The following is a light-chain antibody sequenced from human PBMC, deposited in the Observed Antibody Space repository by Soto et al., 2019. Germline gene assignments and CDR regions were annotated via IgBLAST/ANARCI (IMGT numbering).Light chain of an antibody. CDR1: SSDVGRFNY. CDR3: TSYATVSTLYV. J-gene: IGLJ1*01. CDR2: DVV. V-gene: IGLV2-14*03. Sequence: QSALTQPASVSASPGQSITISCAGTSSDVGRFNYVSWYQQYPGKAPKLIIYDVVKRPPGISNRFSGSKSGNTASLTISGLQAEDEADYYCTSYATVSTLYVFGTGTKVTVL.